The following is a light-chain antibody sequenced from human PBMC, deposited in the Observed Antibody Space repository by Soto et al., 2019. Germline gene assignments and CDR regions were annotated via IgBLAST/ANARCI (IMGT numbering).Light chain of an antibody. J-gene: IGKJ4*01. CDR2: GAS. V-gene: IGKV3-15*01. CDR3: QQYNNWPLT. Sequence: EIVMTPSPATLSVSPGERATLSCRASQSVSSNLAWYQQKPGQAPRLLIYGASTRATGIPARFSGSESGTEFTLTIRSLQSEDFAVYYCQQYNNWPLTFGGGTKVDIK. CDR1: QSVSSN.